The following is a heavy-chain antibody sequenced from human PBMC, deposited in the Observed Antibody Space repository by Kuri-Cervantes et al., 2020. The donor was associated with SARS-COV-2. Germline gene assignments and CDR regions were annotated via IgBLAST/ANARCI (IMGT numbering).Heavy chain of an antibody. Sequence: GGSLRLPCAASGFTFSSYAMHWVRQAPGKGLGWVAVISYDGSNKYYADSVKGRFTISRDNSKSTLYLQMNSLTAEDTATYYCAKRYCSNGVCYHYYYYYMDVWGKGTTVTVSS. CDR2: ISYDGSNK. V-gene: IGHV3-30*04. CDR3: AKRYCSNGVCYHYYYYYMDV. CDR1: GFTFSSYA. D-gene: IGHD2-8*01. J-gene: IGHJ6*03.